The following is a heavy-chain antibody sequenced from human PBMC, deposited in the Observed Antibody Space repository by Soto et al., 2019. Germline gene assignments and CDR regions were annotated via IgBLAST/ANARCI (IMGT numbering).Heavy chain of an antibody. CDR1: GGSISTDNYY. J-gene: IGHJ4*02. D-gene: IGHD2-15*01. Sequence: SQTLSLTCTVYGGSISTDNYYWSLIRKPPWKGLEWIWYIYSSGTTYYNASLKRRLIISMDTSKSHFSLRLSSVTAADTAVFYCDRIKVGGRDLDYFDSWGLGTLVTVSS. CDR3: DRIKVGGRDLDYFDS. CDR2: IYSSGTT. V-gene: IGHV4-30-4*01.